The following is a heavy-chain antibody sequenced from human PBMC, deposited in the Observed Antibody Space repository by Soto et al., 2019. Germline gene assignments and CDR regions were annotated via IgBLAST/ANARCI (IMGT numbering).Heavy chain of an antibody. Sequence: PSETLSLTGTVSGGAIRGHYWSWIRKPPGKGLQDIGYISYMGSTNSTPSLKSRVTISEDTSNNPSSLRLSSVTAADTAVYYCARDVGLQHDTGYYDFWSGKNNWFDPWGQGTLVTVSS. D-gene: IGHD3-3*01. V-gene: IGHV4-59*11. J-gene: IGHJ5*02. CDR3: ARDVGLQHDTGYYDFWSGKNNWFDP. CDR2: ISYMGST. CDR1: GGAIRGHY.